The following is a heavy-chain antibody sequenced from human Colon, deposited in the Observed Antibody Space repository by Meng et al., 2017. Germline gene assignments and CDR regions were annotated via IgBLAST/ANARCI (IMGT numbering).Heavy chain of an antibody. V-gene: IGHV3-74*01. CDR2: INYDGTIT. J-gene: IGHJ4*02. D-gene: IGHD4-17*01. Sequence: LVGSGGAFGQPGGYLSLSCAASGFTFSSFWMHWVRQAPGKGLVWVSRINYDGTITNYADSVKGRFTISRDNAKNTLSLQVNSLRAEDTAVYYCARATTVTRIDSWGQGTLVTVSS. CDR3: ARATTVTRIDS. CDR1: GFTFSSFW.